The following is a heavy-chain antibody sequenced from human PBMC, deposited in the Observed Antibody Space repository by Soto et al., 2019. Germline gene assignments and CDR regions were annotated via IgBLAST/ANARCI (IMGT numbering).Heavy chain of an antibody. J-gene: IGHJ6*02. CDR1: GVTFSSYA. Sequence: GASVKVSCKASGVTFSSYAISWVRQAPGQGLEWMGGIIPIFGTANYAQKFQGRVTITADESTSTAYMELSSLRSEDTAVYYCARGQDVVVVAATRPYYYYYYGMDVWGQGTTVTVSS. CDR2: IIPIFGTA. D-gene: IGHD2-15*01. V-gene: IGHV1-69*13. CDR3: ARGQDVVVVAATRPYYYYYYGMDV.